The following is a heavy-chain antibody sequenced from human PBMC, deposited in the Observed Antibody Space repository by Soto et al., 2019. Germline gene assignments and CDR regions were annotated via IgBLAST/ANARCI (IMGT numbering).Heavy chain of an antibody. CDR2: TSSDGSIR. D-gene: IGHD1-1*01. CDR3: ARYTYNISPFDY. J-gene: IGHJ4*02. Sequence: GGSMRLSCAASGFTFSHYWIHCVRQVPGKGLVWVSRTSSDGSIRDYADSVKGRFTISRDNAKNTVFLQMDSLRAEDTAVYYCARYTYNISPFDYWGQGTLVTVSS. CDR1: GFTFSHYW. V-gene: IGHV3-74*01.